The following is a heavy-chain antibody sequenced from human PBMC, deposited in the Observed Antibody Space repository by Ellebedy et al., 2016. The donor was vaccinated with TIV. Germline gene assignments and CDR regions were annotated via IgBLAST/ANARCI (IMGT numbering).Heavy chain of an antibody. V-gene: IGHV3-23*01. CDR2: ISGSGTTT. Sequence: GGSLRLXXAVSGFTVNNNYMTWVRQAPGKGLEWVSVISGSGTTTHHADSVKGRFTISRDNSKNTVFLQMNSLRAEDTAVYYCAKDWFGEFTALDIWGQGTMVTVSS. CDR3: AKDWFGEFTALDI. J-gene: IGHJ3*02. CDR1: GFTVNNNY. D-gene: IGHD3-10*01.